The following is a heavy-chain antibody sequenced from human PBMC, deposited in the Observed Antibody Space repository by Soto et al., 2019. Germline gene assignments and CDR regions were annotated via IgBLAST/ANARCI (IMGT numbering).Heavy chain of an antibody. D-gene: IGHD2-8*01. CDR2: ISAYNDNT. J-gene: IGHJ6*02. CDR3: ARDLSGVYYYYGVDV. V-gene: IGHV1-18*04. Sequence: ASVKVSCKASGYTFTSYGISWVRQAPGQGLEWMGWISAYNDNTNHAQKLQGRVTMTTDTSTSTAYMELRSLRSDDTAVYYCARDLSGVYYYYGVDVWGQGTTVTVSS. CDR1: GYTFTSYG.